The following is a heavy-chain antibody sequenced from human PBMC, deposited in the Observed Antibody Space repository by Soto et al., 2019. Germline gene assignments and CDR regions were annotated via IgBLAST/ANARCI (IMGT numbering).Heavy chain of an antibody. V-gene: IGHV3-23*01. J-gene: IGHJ5*02. CDR3: AKDRGYSSGWYSWFDP. CDR1: GFTFSSYA. Sequence: EVQLLESGGGLVQPGGSLRLSCAASGFTFSSYAMSWVRQAPGKGLEWVSAISGSGGSTYYEDFVKGRFTISRDNSKNTPDLQMNSLRAEDTAVYYCAKDRGYSSGWYSWFDPWGQGTLVTVSS. D-gene: IGHD6-19*01. CDR2: ISGSGGST.